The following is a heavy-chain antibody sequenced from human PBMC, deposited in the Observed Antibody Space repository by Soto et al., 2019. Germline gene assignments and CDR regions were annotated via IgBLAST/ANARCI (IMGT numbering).Heavy chain of an antibody. CDR2: IRGSGGST. J-gene: IGHJ4*02. Sequence: EVQLLESGGGLVQPGGSLSLSCAASGFTFSSYAMSWVRPAPGKGLEWVSAIRGSGGSTYYEDPGKGRFTISRDYTKNTLDTQMTILIREDTAVYYSANDRLRGFSPIVYWVQGTLVTVAS. V-gene: IGHV3-23*01. CDR1: GFTFSSYA. CDR3: ANDRLRGFSPIVY. D-gene: IGHD3-10*01.